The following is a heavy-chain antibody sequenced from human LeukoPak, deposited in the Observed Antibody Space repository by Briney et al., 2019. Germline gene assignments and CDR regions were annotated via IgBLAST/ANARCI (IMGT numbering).Heavy chain of an antibody. D-gene: IGHD2-2*01. Sequence: GASVKVSCKASGYTFTSYGISWVRQAPGQGLEWMGWISAYNGNTNYAQKFQERVTITRDMSTSTAYMELSSLRSEDTAVYYCAADGDCSSTSCYRGHGGYFDYWGQGTLVTVSS. CDR1: GYTFTSYG. V-gene: IGHV1-18*01. J-gene: IGHJ4*02. CDR3: AADGDCSSTSCYRGHGGYFDY. CDR2: ISAYNGNT.